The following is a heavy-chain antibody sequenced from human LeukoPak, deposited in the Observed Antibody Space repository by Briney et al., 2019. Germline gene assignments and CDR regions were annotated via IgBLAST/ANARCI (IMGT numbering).Heavy chain of an antibody. D-gene: IGHD2-15*01. V-gene: IGHV3-23*01. CDR3: ADRPGEVAVPYDY. J-gene: IGHJ4*02. Sequence: PGGSLRLSCAASGFTFSTYAMTWVREAPGKGLEWVSLISRGGDVTYYADSVKGRFTISRDSSKNTLYLQMHSLRAEDTAVYYCADRPGEVAVPYDYWGQGTLVTVSS. CDR1: GFTFSTYA. CDR2: ISRGGDVT.